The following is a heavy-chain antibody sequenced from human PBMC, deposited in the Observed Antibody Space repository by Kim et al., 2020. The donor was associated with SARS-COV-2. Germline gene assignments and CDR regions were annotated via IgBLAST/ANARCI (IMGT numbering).Heavy chain of an antibody. CDR2: INHSGST. Sequence: SETLSLTCAVYGGSFSGYYWSWIRQPPGKGLEWIGEINHSGSTNYNPSLKSRVTISVDTSKNQFSLMLSSVTAADTAGYYCASIDILIGYVEYWGQATPV. CDR1: GGSFSGYY. CDR3: ASIDILIGYVEY. J-gene: IGHJ4*02. D-gene: IGHD3-9*01. V-gene: IGHV4-34*01.